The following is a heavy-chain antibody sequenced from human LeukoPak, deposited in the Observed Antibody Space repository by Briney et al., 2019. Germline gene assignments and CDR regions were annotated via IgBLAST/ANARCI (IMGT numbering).Heavy chain of an antibody. D-gene: IGHD3-10*01. CDR1: GGSISSDDYY. CDR3: ARDRKYGSESLRRLDY. V-gene: IGHV4-30-4*01. CDR2: ISYSGNT. Sequence: ASETLSLTCTVSGGSISSDDYYWSWIRQPPGKGLEWIGYISYSGNTYYNPSLKSRVTISVDTSKNQFSLKLSSVTVADTAVYYCARDRKYGSESLRRLDYWGQGNLVTVSS. J-gene: IGHJ4*02.